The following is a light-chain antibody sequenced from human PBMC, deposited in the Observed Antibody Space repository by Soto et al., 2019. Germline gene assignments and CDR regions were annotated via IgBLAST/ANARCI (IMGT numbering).Light chain of an antibody. Sequence: DIQMTQSPSTLSASVGDRVTITCRASQSIGGWLAWYQQKPGKAPKLLIYKASSLESGVPPRFSASGSETDFTLIISSLQPDDFATYYCQQYHRFPYTFGQGTKLEIK. CDR2: KAS. V-gene: IGKV1-5*03. J-gene: IGKJ2*01. CDR1: QSIGGW. CDR3: QQYHRFPYT.